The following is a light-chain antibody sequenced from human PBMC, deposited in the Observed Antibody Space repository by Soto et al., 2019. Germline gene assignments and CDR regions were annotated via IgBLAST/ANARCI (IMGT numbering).Light chain of an antibody. V-gene: IGKV2-30*02. CDR2: KVS. J-gene: IGKJ5*01. CDR1: QSLVHSDGIAY. Sequence: EVVMTQSPLSLPVTLGQPASISCRSNQSLVHSDGIAYFSWFQQRPGQSPRRLIYKVSHRDSGVPARFSGSGSGTDFALKISRVEAEDVGVYYCMQGKHWPITFGQGTRLEIK. CDR3: MQGKHWPIT.